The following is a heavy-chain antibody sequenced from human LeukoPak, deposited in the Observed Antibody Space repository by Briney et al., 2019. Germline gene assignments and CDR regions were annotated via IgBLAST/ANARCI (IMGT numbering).Heavy chain of an antibody. CDR3: AKEWDDFFDY. V-gene: IGHV3-30*18. Sequence: GGSLRLSCAASGFTFSSYGMHWVRQAPGKGLEWVAVISYDGSNKYYADSVKGRFTISRDNSKNTLYLQMNSLRAEDTAVYYCAKEWDDFFDYWGRGTLVTISS. J-gene: IGHJ4*02. D-gene: IGHD1-26*01. CDR2: ISYDGSNK. CDR1: GFTFSSYG.